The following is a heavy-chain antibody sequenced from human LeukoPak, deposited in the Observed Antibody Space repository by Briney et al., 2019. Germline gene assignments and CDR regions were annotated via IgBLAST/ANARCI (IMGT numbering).Heavy chain of an antibody. CDR2: INHSGST. Sequence: PSETLSLTCAVYGGSFSGYCWSWIRQPPGKGLEWIGEINHSGSTNYNPSLKSRVTISVDTSKNQFSLKMSSVTAADTAVYYCARSRKVWQQLVRGAFDIWGQGTMVTVSS. J-gene: IGHJ3*02. D-gene: IGHD6-13*01. CDR1: GGSFSGYC. CDR3: ARSRKVWQQLVRGAFDI. V-gene: IGHV4-34*01.